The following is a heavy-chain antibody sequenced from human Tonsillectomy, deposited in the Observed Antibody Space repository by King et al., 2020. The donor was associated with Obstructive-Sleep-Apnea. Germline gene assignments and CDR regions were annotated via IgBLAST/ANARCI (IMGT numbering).Heavy chain of an antibody. CDR1: GFTLSSYS. D-gene: IGHD3-22*01. V-gene: IGHV3-21*01. J-gene: IGHJ3*02. CDR2: ISSSCSYI. Sequence: VQLVESGGGLVKTGGSLRLSCEASGFTLSSYSMNWVRRAPGRGLEWVLWISSSCSYIYYADSVKGRFTISRNNAKKSLYLQMNSLRAEDTAVYYCVRVFYDSSGGDAFDIWGQGTMVTVSS. CDR3: VRVFYDSSGGDAFDI.